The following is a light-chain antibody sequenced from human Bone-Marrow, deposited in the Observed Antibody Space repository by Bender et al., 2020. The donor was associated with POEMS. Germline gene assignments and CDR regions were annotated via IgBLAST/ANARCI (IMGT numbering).Light chain of an antibody. Sequence: QSALTQPPSVSGSPGQSVTISCTGTSSDVGGHNYVSWYQQHPGNAPKLMIYDVTTRPSGVSDRFSGSKSGNTASLTISGLQAEDEADYYCNSYTSNSPNYVFGTGTKLTVL. CDR1: SSDVGGHNY. CDR2: DVT. V-gene: IGLV2-14*03. J-gene: IGLJ1*01. CDR3: NSYTSNSPNYV.